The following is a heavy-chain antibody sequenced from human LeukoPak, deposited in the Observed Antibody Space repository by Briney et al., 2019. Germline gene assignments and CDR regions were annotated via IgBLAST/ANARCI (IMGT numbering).Heavy chain of an antibody. CDR2: ISGSGGST. Sequence: GGSLRLSCAASGFTFSSYAMSWVRQAPGKGLEWVSAISGSGGSTYYADSVKGRFTISRDNSKNTLYLQMNSLRAEDTAVYYCAKDRHYDFWSGYFPFQHWGQGTLVTVSS. D-gene: IGHD3-3*01. J-gene: IGHJ1*01. CDR3: AKDRHYDFWSGYFPFQH. CDR1: GFTFSSYA. V-gene: IGHV3-23*01.